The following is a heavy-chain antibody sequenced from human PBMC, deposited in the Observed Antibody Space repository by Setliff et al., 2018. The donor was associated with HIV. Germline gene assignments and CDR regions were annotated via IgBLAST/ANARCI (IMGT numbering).Heavy chain of an antibody. D-gene: IGHD3-3*01. CDR1: GGSIRSNN. V-gene: IGHV4-59*01. Sequence: SLTCTVSGGSIRSNNWSWLRQTPGKGLDWIGYIYYTGSTNYNPSLKSRVTISIDTSKNQFSLKLSSVTAADTAVYYCAREFDWSGFFDYWGQGTLVTVSS. CDR2: IYYTGST. J-gene: IGHJ4*02. CDR3: AREFDWSGFFDY.